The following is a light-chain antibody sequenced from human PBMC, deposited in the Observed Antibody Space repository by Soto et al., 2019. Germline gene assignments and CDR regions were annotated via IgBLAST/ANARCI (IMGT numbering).Light chain of an antibody. CDR2: DAS. J-gene: IGKJ1*01. CDR1: QSISSW. Sequence: IQITHCPSTQYTYLRSLATPASRASQSISSWLAWYQQKPGKAPKLLMYDASSLESGVPSRFSGSGSGTEFTLTISSLQPDDFATYFCQQYNTYSLTFGQGTKVDIK. V-gene: IGKV1-5*01. CDR3: QQYNTYSLT.